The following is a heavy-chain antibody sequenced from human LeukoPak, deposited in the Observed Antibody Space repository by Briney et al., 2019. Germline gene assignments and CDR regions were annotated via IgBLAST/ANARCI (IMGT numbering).Heavy chain of an antibody. D-gene: IGHD2-21*01. CDR2: INRDGSEE. V-gene: IGHV3-7*01. J-gene: IGHJ4*02. CDR3: VRVLIVGSRSIFEH. CDR1: GFTFSSHW. Sequence: GGSLRLSCAASGFTFSSHWMSWVRQVPGKGLAWVANINRDGSEEYYVDSVKGRVTISRDNAKNSLYLQMHSLRADDTAVYYCVRVLIVGSRSIFEHWGKGTLVTVSS.